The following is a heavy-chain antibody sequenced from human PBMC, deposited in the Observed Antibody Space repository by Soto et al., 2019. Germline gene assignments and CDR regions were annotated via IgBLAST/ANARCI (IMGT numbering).Heavy chain of an antibody. D-gene: IGHD1-1*01. V-gene: IGHV3-30*19. CDR1: ELRISLYG. CDR2: ISYDGSNK. J-gene: IGHJ4*02. CDR3: ARGDGYNLAPFDY. Sequence: GGSLRLSCAASELRISLYGRQLVRQAPGKGLEWVAVISYDGSNKYYADSVKGRFTISRDNSKNTLYLQMNSLRAEDTAVYYCARGDGYNLAPFDYWGQGTLVTVSS.